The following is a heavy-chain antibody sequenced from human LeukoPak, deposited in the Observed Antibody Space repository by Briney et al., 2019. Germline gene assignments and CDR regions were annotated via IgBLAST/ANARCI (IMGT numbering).Heavy chain of an antibody. CDR2: IHYSGST. CDR3: ARYNGYAHLDY. CDR1: GGPISSYY. Sequence: SETLSLTCSVSGGPISSYYWSWIRQPPGKGLEFIGYIHYSGSTDCKPSLKSRVTISLDTSKSQFSLRLSSVTAADTAVYYCARYNGYAHLDYWGQGTLVTVSS. V-gene: IGHV4-59*08. J-gene: IGHJ4*02. D-gene: IGHD5-12*01.